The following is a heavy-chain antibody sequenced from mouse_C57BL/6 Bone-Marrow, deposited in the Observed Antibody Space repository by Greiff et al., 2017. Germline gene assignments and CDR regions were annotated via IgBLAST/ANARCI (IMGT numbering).Heavy chain of an antibody. J-gene: IGHJ2*01. D-gene: IGHD4-1*01. CDR2: INPSTGGT. CDR1: GYSFTGYY. Sequence: EVKLQESGPELVKPGASVKISCKASGYSFTGYYMNWVKQSPEKSLEWIGEINPSTGGTTYNQKFKAKATLTVDKSSSTAYMQLKSLTSEDSAVYYCARWRTGTYYFDYWGQGTTLTVSS. CDR3: ARWRTGTYYFDY. V-gene: IGHV1-42*01.